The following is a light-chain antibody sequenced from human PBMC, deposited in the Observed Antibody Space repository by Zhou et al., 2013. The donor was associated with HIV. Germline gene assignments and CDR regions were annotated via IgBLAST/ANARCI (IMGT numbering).Light chain of an antibody. J-gene: IGKJ2*01. CDR1: QSVSTY. V-gene: IGKV3-11*01. CDR3: QQHGGSPLYT. Sequence: EIVLTQSPVTLSLSPGERVTLSCRASQSVSTYLAWYQHKPGQAPRLLIYDTSNRAAGIPARFSGSGSGTDFTLTISSLEPEDFAMYFCQQHGGSPLYTFGQGTKLEIK. CDR2: DTS.